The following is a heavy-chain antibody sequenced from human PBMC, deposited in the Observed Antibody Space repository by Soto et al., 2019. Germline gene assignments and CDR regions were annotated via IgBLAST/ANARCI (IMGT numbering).Heavy chain of an antibody. CDR3: ATGYCRSDNCHFTH. Sequence: GGYLRLSCAASGFNFLAYTMTWVRKAPGKGLEWVSYISGTSETIFYADSVKGRFTISRDNAKNSLYLQLNSLRDEETAVYYCATGYCRSDNCHFTHWGQGTLVTVSS. D-gene: IGHD2-2*03. CDR2: ISGTSETI. J-gene: IGHJ4*02. V-gene: IGHV3-48*02. CDR1: GFNFLAYT.